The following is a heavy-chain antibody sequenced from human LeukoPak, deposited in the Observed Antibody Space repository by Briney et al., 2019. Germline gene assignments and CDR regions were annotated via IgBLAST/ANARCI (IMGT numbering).Heavy chain of an antibody. V-gene: IGHV1-69*06. CDR3: ARGLLGDYYYYGMDV. CDR1: GGTFSSYA. J-gene: IGHJ6*04. CDR2: INPIFGTA. D-gene: IGHD3-16*01. Sequence: VASVKVSCKASGGTFSSYAISWVRQAPGQGLEWMGGINPIFGTANYAQKFQGRVTITADKSTSTAYMELSSLRSEDTAVYYCARGLLGDYYYYGMDVWGKGTTVTVSS.